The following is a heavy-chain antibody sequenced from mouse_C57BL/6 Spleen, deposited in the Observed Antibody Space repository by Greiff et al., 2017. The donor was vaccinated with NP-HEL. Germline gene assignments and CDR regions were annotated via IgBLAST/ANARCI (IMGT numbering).Heavy chain of an antibody. Sequence: EVQLVESGGGLVQPKGSLKLSCAASGFSFNTYAMNWVRQAPGKGLEWVARIRSKSNNYATYYADSVKDRFTISRDDSESMLYLQMNNLKTEDTAMYYCVRSRDEGSWFAYWGQGTLVTVSA. CDR3: VRSRDEGSWFAY. CDR1: GFSFNTYA. V-gene: IGHV10-1*01. CDR2: IRSKSNNYAT. J-gene: IGHJ3*01. D-gene: IGHD6-2*01.